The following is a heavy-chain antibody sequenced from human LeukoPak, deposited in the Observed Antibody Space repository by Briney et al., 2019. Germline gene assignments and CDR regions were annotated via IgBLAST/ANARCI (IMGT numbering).Heavy chain of an antibody. CDR2: IYSGGST. CDR3: ARESVVVTRVNAFDI. CDR1: GVTVSSNY. D-gene: IGHD2-21*02. V-gene: IGHV3-53*01. Sequence: GGSLRLSCAASGVTVSSNYMSWVRQAPGKGLEWVSVIYSGGSTYYADSVKGRFTISRDNSKNTLYLQMNSLRAEDTAVYYCARESVVVTRVNAFDIWGQGTMVTVSS. J-gene: IGHJ3*02.